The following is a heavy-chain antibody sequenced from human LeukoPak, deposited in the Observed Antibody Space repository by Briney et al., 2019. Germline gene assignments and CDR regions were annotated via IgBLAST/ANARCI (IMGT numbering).Heavy chain of an antibody. Sequence: GGSLRLSRAASGFTFSSYGMHWVRQAPGKGLEWVAVISYDGSNKYYADSVKGRFTISRDNSKNTLYLQMNSLRAEDTAVYYCAKQLYDFWSGYSFYYYYGMDVWGQGTTVTVSS. V-gene: IGHV3-30*18. J-gene: IGHJ6*02. CDR1: GFTFSSYG. CDR3: AKQLYDFWSGYSFYYYYGMDV. CDR2: ISYDGSNK. D-gene: IGHD3-3*01.